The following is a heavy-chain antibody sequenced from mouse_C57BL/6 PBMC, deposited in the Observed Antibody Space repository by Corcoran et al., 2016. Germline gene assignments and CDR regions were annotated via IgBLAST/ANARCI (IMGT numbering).Heavy chain of an antibody. J-gene: IGHJ3*01. Sequence: EVQLQQSGPVLVKPGASVKMSCKASGYTFTDYYMNWVKQSHGKSLEWIGVINPYNGGTSYNQKFKGKATLTVDKSSSTAYMELNSLTSEDSAVYYCARGHYYGSSYAWFAYRGQGTLVTVSA. CDR2: INPYNGGT. CDR3: ARGHYYGSSYAWFAY. V-gene: IGHV1-19*01. D-gene: IGHD1-1*01. CDR1: GYTFTDYY.